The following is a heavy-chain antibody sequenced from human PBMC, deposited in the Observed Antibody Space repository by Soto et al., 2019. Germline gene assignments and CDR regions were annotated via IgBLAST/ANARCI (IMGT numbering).Heavy chain of an antibody. D-gene: IGHD2-15*01. CDR3: VKQAHGLDGVAFDY. J-gene: IGHJ4*02. Sequence: PWGSLRLSCSASGFIFSESTIYWVRQVPGKGLQAISAVSTSGRSTYYADSVKDRFTISRDNSKNTLFLQMGSLRPEDTAIYYCVKQAHGLDGVAFDYWGQGTQVTV. V-gene: IGHV3-64D*06. CDR2: VSTSGRST. CDR1: GFIFSEST.